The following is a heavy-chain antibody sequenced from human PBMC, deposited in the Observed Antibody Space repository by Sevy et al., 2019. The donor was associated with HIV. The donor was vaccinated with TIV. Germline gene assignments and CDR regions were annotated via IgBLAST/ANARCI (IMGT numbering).Heavy chain of an antibody. CDR3: ARDPRNYYGSGGDY. J-gene: IGHJ4*02. V-gene: IGHV3-21*01. CDR2: ISSSSNYI. CDR1: GFTFSSYS. D-gene: IGHD3-10*01. Sequence: GGSLRLSCAASGFTFSSYSMNWVRQAPGKGLEWVSSISSSSNYIYYADSVKGRFTISRHNAKNSLYLQMNSLRAEDTAVYYCARDPRNYYGSGGDYWGQGTLVTVSS.